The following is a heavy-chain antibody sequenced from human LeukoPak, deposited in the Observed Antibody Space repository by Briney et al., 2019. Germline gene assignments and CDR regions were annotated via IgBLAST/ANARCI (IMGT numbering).Heavy chain of an antibody. CDR3: ARRGYYYGSGSYYIDAFDI. Sequence: GESLKISCEGSGYTFTSYWIAWVRQMPGKGLEWMGIIYPGDSDTRYSPSFQGQVTISADKSISTAYLQWSSLKASDTAMYCCARRGYYYGSGSYYIDAFDIWGQGTTVTVSS. D-gene: IGHD3-10*01. CDR2: IYPGDSDT. J-gene: IGHJ3*02. CDR1: GYTFTSYW. V-gene: IGHV5-51*01.